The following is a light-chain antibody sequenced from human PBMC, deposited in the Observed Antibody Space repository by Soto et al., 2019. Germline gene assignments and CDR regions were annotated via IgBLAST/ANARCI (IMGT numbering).Light chain of an antibody. Sequence: DIPMTQSPSTLSASVGDRVTITCRDSQSVSSWLAWYQQKPGKAPKLLIYKASSLESGVPSRFSGSGSGTEFTLTISSLQPDDFATYYCQQYNSYSGTFGPGTKLEIK. J-gene: IGKJ2*01. CDR3: QQYNSYSGT. V-gene: IGKV1-5*03. CDR1: QSVSSW. CDR2: KAS.